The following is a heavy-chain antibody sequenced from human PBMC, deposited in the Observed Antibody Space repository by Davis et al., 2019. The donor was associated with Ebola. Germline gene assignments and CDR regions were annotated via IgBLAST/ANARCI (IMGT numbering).Heavy chain of an antibody. CDR3: AREDIVVVPAALSLYYGMDV. J-gene: IGHJ6*02. CDR1: GFTFSSYA. Sequence: GESLKISCAASGFTFSSYAMHWVRQAPGKGLEWVAVISYDGSNKYYADSVKGRFTISRDNSKNTLYLQMNSLRAEDTAVYYCAREDIVVVPAALSLYYGMDVWGQGTTVTVSS. V-gene: IGHV3-30-3*01. D-gene: IGHD2-2*01. CDR2: ISYDGSNK.